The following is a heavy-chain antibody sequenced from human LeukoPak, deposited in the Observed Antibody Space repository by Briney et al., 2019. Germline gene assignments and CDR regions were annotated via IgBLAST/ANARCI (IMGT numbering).Heavy chain of an antibody. D-gene: IGHD1-1*01. J-gene: IGHJ4*02. CDR3: AKLTGGTGTTPFDY. Sequence: GRSLRLSCAASGSTFNTYATTWVRQTPRKRLEWVSSISGIGGGTYYADSGKDLFTISRDNSKNALYLQMHSLRADDTAVYYCAKLTGGTGTTPFDYWGQGTLVSVSS. V-gene: IGHV3-23*01. CDR1: GSTFNTYA. CDR2: ISGIGGGT.